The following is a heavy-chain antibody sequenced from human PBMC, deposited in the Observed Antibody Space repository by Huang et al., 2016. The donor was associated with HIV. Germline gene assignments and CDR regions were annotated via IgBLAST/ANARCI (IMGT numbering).Heavy chain of an antibody. J-gene: IGHJ3*01. CDR3: ARAARGDGYHGAFDV. Sequence: QVQLVQSGAEFKKPGASLKLSCAASGYIFTTYSIHWFRRVPGQSLQWLGWINPGNGRIPFFQSFNGRVILSRDLSAATVYMQLNGLTADDTATYFCARAARGDGYHGAFDVWGQGTMVTV. CDR2: INPGNGRI. CDR1: GYIFTTYS. D-gene: IGHD2-2*03. V-gene: IGHV1-3*01.